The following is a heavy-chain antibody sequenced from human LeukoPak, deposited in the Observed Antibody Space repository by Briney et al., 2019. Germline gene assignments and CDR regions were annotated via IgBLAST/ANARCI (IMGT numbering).Heavy chain of an antibody. V-gene: IGHV7-4-1*02. D-gene: IGHD3-10*01. CDR3: ARDSREVLLWFGEFSP. CDR1: GYTFNRYG. J-gene: IGHJ5*02. Sequence: GASVNVSCKASGYTFNRYGMNWVRQAPGQGLECMGWINTNTGNPTYAQGFTGRFVFSLDTSVSTAYLQINSLKAEDTAVYYCARDSREVLLWFGEFSPWGQGTLVTVSS. CDR2: INTNTGNP.